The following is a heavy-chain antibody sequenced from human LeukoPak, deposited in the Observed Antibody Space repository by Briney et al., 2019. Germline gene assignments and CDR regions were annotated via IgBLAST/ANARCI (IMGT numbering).Heavy chain of an antibody. Sequence: SETLSLTCTVSGDSISSSLYYWGWIRQPPGRGLEWIGTIYYSETTYYNPSLKRRVTISVDTSKNQFALNLSSVTAADTAVYYCARQGDSRGYSTLDYWGQGTLVTVSS. V-gene: IGHV4-39*01. J-gene: IGHJ4*02. D-gene: IGHD3-22*01. CDR2: IYYSETT. CDR1: GDSISSSLYY. CDR3: ARQGDSRGYSTLDY.